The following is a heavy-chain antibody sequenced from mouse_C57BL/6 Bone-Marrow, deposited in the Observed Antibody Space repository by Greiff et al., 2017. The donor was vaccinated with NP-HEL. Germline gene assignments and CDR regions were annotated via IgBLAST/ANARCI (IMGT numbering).Heavy chain of an antibody. J-gene: IGHJ4*01. CDR2: IWSGGST. Sequence: VKLLESGPGLVQPSQSLSITCTVSGFSLTSYGVHWVRQSPGKGLEWLGVIWSGGSTDYNAAFISRLSISKDNSKSQVFFKMNSLQADDTAIYYCARRSPLSSGGYYAMDYWGQGTSVTVSS. CDR1: GFSLTSYG. V-gene: IGHV2-2*01. CDR3: ARRSPLSSGGYYAMDY. D-gene: IGHD1-1*01.